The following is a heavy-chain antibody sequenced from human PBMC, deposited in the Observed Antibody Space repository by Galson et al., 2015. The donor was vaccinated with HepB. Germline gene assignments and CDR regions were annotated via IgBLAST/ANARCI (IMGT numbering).Heavy chain of an antibody. CDR1: GDSISTYY. CDR2: IYSSGST. V-gene: IGHV4-59*01. Sequence: SETLSLTCTVTGDSISTYYWSWIRQPPGKGLEWIGYIYSSGSTYYNPSLKSRVTISVDTSKNQFSQKLNSVTAADTAIYYCARDAVSRAFDIWGQGTMVAVSS. CDR3: ARDAVSRAFDI. D-gene: IGHD2/OR15-2a*01. J-gene: IGHJ3*02.